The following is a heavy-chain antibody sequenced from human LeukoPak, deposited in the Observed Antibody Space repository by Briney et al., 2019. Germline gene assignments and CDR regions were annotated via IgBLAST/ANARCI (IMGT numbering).Heavy chain of an antibody. V-gene: IGHV4-30-4*08. D-gene: IGHD2-2*01. CDR1: GGSISSGDYY. CDR3: ARDGRVPAAPRGAFDI. J-gene: IGHJ3*02. Sequence: SQTLSPTCTVSGGSISSGDYYWSWIRQPPGKGLEWIGYIYYSGSTYYNPSLKSRVTISVDTSKNQFSLKLSSVTAADTAVYYCARDGRVPAAPRGAFDIWGQGTMVTVSS. CDR2: IYYSGST.